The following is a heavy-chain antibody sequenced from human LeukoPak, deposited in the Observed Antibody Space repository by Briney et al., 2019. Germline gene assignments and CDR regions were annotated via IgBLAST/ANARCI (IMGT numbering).Heavy chain of an antibody. V-gene: IGHV5-10-1*01. D-gene: IGHD4/OR15-4a*01. CDR1: GYSFTSYW. CDR2: IDPSDSYT. J-gene: IGHJ4*02. Sequence: GESLKISCKGSGYSFTSYWISWVRQMPGKGLEWMGRIDPSDSYTNYSPSFQGHVTISADKSISTAYLQWGSLKASDTAMYYCASPYGGYFDYWGQGTLVTVSS. CDR3: ASPYGGYFDY.